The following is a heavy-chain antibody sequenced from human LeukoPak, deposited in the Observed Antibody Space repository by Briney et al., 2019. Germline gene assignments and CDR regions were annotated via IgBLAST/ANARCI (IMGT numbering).Heavy chain of an antibody. J-gene: IGHJ3*02. CDR1: GYSFTDYF. CDR2: INPDAGDT. D-gene: IGHD6-19*01. V-gene: IGHV1-2*06. CDR3: ARLSTATRHWLAASDT. Sequence: ASVKVSCTASGYSFTDYFLYLVRQAPGQGLEWMGRINPDAGDTNYAQTFQGRITMSRDTSISTAYMELSSLKSDDTAVYYCARLSTATRHWLAASDTWGQGTVVTVSS.